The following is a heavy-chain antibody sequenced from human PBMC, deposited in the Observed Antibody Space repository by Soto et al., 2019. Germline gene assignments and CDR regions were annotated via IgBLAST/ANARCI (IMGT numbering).Heavy chain of an antibody. CDR1: GGSIRSYY. J-gene: IGHJ5*02. D-gene: IGHD2-2*01. CDR3: ARTYCSSTSCYAGWFDP. CDR2: IYYSGST. V-gene: IGHV4-59*08. Sequence: TSETPSLTCTVSGGSIRSYYWSWIRQPPGKGLEWIGYIYYSGSTNYNPSLKSRVTISVDTSKNQFSLKLSSVTAADTAVYYCARTYCSSTSCYAGWFDPWGQGTLVTVSS.